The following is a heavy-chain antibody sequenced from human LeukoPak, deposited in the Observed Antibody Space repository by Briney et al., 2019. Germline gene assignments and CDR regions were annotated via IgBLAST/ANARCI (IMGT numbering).Heavy chain of an antibody. Sequence: PGGSLRLSCAASGFTVSSNYMSWVRQAPGKGLEWVSVIYSGGSTYYAGSVKGRFTISRDNSKNTLYLQMNSLRAEDTAVYYCARAGIAAAGYFDYWGQGTLVTVSS. CDR1: GFTVSSNY. D-gene: IGHD6-13*01. V-gene: IGHV3-66*01. J-gene: IGHJ4*02. CDR2: IYSGGST. CDR3: ARAGIAAAGYFDY.